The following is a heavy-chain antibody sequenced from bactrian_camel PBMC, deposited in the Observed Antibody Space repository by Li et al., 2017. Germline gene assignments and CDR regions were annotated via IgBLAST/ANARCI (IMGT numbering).Heavy chain of an antibody. D-gene: IGHD6*01. CDR1: GYTGISYC. V-gene: IGHV3S55*01. J-gene: IGHJ6*01. CDR2: IDSAGST. Sequence: VQLVESGGGSVQAGGSLRLSCADSGYTGISYCMGWFRQAPGKEREGVAGIDSAGSTTYAESVKGRFTISRDNAKNTLYLQLLDLRTEDRAMYYCSRNEPSNGSSWLLKTWGQGTQVTVS. CDR3: SRNEPSNGSSWLLKT.